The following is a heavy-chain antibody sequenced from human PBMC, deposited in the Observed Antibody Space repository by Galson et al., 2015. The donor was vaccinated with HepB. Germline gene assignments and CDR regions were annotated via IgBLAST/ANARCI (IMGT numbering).Heavy chain of an antibody. CDR2: ISGSGGSS. J-gene: IGHJ6*02. V-gene: IGHV3-23*01. D-gene: IGHD3-9*01. CDR3: AKELRYFDWLPPYYYYYGMDV. CDR1: EFNFNTYA. Sequence: SLRLSCAASEFNFNTYAMSWVRQAPGKGLEWVSGISGSGGSSYYADSVKGRFTISRDNSKNTLYLQLNSLRAEDTAVYFCAKELRYFDWLPPYYYYYGMDVWGQGTTVTVSS.